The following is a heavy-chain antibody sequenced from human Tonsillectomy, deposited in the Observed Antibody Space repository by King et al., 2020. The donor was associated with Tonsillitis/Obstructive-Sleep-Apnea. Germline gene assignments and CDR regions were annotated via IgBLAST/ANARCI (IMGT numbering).Heavy chain of an antibody. J-gene: IGHJ6*03. CDR3: ARGGGRTTYYYYMDV. Sequence: VQLVESGGGVVQPGRSLRLSFAASGFTFSSYGMHWVRQAPGKGLEWVAVIWYDGSNKYYADSVKGRFTISRDNSKNRLYLQMNSLRAEDTAVYYCARGGGRTTYYYYMDVWGKGTTVTVSS. CDR1: GFTFSSYG. V-gene: IGHV3-33*01. CDR2: IWYDGSNK. D-gene: IGHD1-14*01.